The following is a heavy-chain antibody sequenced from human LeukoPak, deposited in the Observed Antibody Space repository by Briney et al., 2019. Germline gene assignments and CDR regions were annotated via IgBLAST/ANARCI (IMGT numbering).Heavy chain of an antibody. V-gene: IGHV3-21*01. Sequence: PGGSLRLSCAASGFTFSSYSMNWVRQAPGKGLEWVSSISSSSSYIYYADSVKGRFTISRDNAKNSLYLQMNSLRAADTAVYYCARGLKHYGYKRGHWFDPWGQGPLVTVSS. CDR1: GFTFSSYS. D-gene: IGHD5-24*01. CDR3: ARGLKHYGYKRGHWFDP. J-gene: IGHJ5*02. CDR2: ISSSSSYI.